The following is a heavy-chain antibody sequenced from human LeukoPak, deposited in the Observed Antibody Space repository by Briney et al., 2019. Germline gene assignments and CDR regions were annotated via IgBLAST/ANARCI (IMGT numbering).Heavy chain of an antibody. Sequence: GGSLRLSCAASGFTFSSNSMNWVRQAPGKGLEWVSSISTSSIYIYYADSVKGRFTISRDNAKNSLYLQMNSLRAEDTAIYYCVRDYGGSSPFDYWGQGTLVTVSS. CDR3: VRDYGGSSPFDY. CDR1: GFTFSSNS. J-gene: IGHJ4*02. D-gene: IGHD4-23*01. CDR2: ISTSSIYI. V-gene: IGHV3-21*01.